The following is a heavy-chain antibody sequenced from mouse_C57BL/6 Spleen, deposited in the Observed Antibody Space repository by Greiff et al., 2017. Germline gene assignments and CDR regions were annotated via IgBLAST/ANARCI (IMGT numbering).Heavy chain of an antibody. CDR1: GYAFSSSW. CDR2: IYPGDGDT. CDR3: ARCPRGYGSSWYFGG. J-gene: IGHJ1*03. V-gene: IGHV1-82*01. D-gene: IGHD1-1*01. Sequence: VQLQQSGPELVKPGASVKISCKASGYAFSSSWMNWVKQRPGKGLEWIGRIYPGDGDTNYNGKFKGKATLTADKASSTAYMQLSSLTSEDSAVYFCARCPRGYGSSWYFGGWGTGATVTVAS.